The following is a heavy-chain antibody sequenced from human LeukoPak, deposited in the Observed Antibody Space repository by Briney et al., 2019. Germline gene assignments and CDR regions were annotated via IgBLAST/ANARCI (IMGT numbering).Heavy chain of an antibody. D-gene: IGHD3-22*01. CDR3: ARQYDGYYDY. CDR1: GGSISSSSYY. J-gene: IGHJ4*02. Sequence: PSETLSLTCTVSGGSISSSSYYWGWIRQPPGKGLEWIGSIYYSGSTYYNPSLKSRVTISVDTSKNQFSLKLSSVTAADTAVYYCARQYDGYYDYWGQGTLVTVSS. CDR2: IYYSGST. V-gene: IGHV4-39*01.